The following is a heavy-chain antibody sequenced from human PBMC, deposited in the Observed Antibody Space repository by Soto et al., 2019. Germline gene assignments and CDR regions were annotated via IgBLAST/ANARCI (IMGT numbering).Heavy chain of an antibody. Sequence: EVQLVESGGGLVKPGGSLSLSCAASGFIFSDYSMNWVRQAPGKGLEWVSSISGSRGYIYYGDSVKGRFTISRDNAKNSVVLQMNNLRAEYTAVYYCARDWAAALDYWVPGTLVTVSS. CDR3: ARDWAAALDY. J-gene: IGHJ4*02. V-gene: IGHV3-21*02. CDR2: ISGSRGYI. CDR1: GFIFSDYS. D-gene: IGHD6-13*01.